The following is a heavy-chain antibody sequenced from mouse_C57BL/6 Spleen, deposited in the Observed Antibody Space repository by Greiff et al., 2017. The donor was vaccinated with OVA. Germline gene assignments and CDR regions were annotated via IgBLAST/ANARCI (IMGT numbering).Heavy chain of an antibody. Sequence: EVQLQQSGAELVRPGASVKLSCTASGFNIKDDYMHWVKQRPEQGLEWIGWIDPENGDTEYASKFQGKATITADTASNTAYLQLSSLTSEDTAVYYCTGQLRLPWYFGVWGTGTTVTVSS. V-gene: IGHV14-4*01. J-gene: IGHJ1*03. D-gene: IGHD3-2*02. CDR3: TGQLRLPWYFGV. CDR1: GFNIKDDY. CDR2: IDPENGDT.